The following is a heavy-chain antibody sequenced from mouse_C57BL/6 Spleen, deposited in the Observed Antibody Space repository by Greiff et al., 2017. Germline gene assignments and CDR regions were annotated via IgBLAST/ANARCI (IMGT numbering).Heavy chain of an antibody. Sequence: VNVVESGPGLVAPSQSLSITCTVSGFSLTSYGVSWVRQPPGKGLEWLGVIWGDGSTNYHSALISRLSISKDNSKSQVFLKLNSLQTDDTATYYCAKGGFITTVGAMDYWGQGTSVTVSS. CDR1: GFSLTSYG. V-gene: IGHV2-3*01. J-gene: IGHJ4*01. CDR2: IWGDGST. CDR3: AKGGFITTVGAMDY. D-gene: IGHD1-1*01.